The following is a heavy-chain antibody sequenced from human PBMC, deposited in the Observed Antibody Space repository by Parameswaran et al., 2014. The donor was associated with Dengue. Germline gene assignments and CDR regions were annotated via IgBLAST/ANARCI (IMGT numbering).Heavy chain of an antibody. CDR2: IYYSGST. Sequence: RWIRQPPGKGLEWIGYIYYSGSTNYNPSLKSRVTISVDTSKNQFSLKLSSVTAADTAVYYCARDYYYYYYGMDVWGQGTMVTVSS. CDR3: ARDYYYYYYGMDV. J-gene: IGHJ6*02. V-gene: IGHV4-59*01.